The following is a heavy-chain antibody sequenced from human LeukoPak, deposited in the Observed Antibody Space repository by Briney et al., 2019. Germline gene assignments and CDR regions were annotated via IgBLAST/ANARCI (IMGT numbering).Heavy chain of an antibody. J-gene: IGHJ4*02. CDR1: GFTFSSYA. Sequence: GGSLRLSCEASGFTFSSYAMSWVRQAPGKGLEWVSAISGSGGSTYYADSVKGRVTISRDNSKNTLYLQMNSLRPEDTAVYYCAGYFCSGGSCYRYFDYWGQGTLVTVSS. V-gene: IGHV3-23*01. CDR3: AGYFCSGGSCYRYFDY. D-gene: IGHD2-15*01. CDR2: ISGSGGST.